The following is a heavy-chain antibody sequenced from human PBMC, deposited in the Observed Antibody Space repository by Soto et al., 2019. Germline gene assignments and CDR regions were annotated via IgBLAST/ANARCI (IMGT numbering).Heavy chain of an antibody. CDR3: ARHGPDTGVGSMDV. D-gene: IGHD1-26*01. V-gene: IGHV4-39*01. CDR2: IYFTGST. CDR1: GGSISSNNYY. Sequence: QLQLQESGPGLVKPSETTSLTCTVSGGSISSNNYYWGWVRQPPGKGLEWIGNIYFTGSTYYNPSLKSRLTMSVDTSKNQFSLYLSSVTAADTAVYYCARHGPDTGVGSMDVWGQGTTVTVSS. J-gene: IGHJ6*02.